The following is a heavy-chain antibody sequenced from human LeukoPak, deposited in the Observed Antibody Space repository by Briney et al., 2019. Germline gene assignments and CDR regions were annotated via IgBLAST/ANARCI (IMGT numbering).Heavy chain of an antibody. CDR2: INHSGST. D-gene: IGHD1-26*01. CDR1: GGSFSGYY. CDR3: ARQQHGRRAFDP. V-gene: IGHV4-34*01. Sequence: PSETLSLTCAVYGGSFSGYYWSWIRQPPGKGLEWIGEINHSGSTNYNPSLKSRVTISVDTSKNQFSLKLSSVTAADTAVYYCARQQHGRRAFDPWGQGTLVTVSS. J-gene: IGHJ5*02.